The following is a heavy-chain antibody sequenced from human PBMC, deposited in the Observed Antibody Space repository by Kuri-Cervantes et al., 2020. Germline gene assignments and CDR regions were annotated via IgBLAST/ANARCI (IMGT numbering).Heavy chain of an antibody. CDR3: ASRVQGVRKNEGGFDY. CDR1: GGSISSGDYY. Sequence: SCTVSGGSISSGDYYWSWIRQPPGKGLEWIGEINHSGSTNYNPSLKSRVTISVDTSKNQFSLKLSSVTAADTAVYYCASRVQGVRKNEGGFDYWGQGTLVTVSS. D-gene: IGHD3-10*01. V-gene: IGHV4-30-4*01. CDR2: INHSGST. J-gene: IGHJ4*02.